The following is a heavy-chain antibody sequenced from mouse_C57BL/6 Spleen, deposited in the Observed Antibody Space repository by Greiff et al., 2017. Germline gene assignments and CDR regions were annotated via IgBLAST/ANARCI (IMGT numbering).Heavy chain of an antibody. CDR1: GYTFTGYW. CDR2: ILPGSGST. Sequence: VKVVESGAELMKPGASVKLSCKATGYTFTGYWIEWVQQRPGHGLEWIGEILPGSGSTNYNEKFKGKATFTADTSSNTAYMQLSSLTTEDSAIYYCAWPQDYYGSSEGFAYWGQGTLVTVSA. J-gene: IGHJ3*01. V-gene: IGHV1-9*01. D-gene: IGHD1-1*01. CDR3: AWPQDYYGSSEGFAY.